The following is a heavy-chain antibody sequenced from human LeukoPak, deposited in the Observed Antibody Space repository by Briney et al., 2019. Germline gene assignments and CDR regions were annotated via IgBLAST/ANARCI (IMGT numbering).Heavy chain of an antibody. Sequence: SVKVSCKASGYTFTSYAISWVRQAPGQGLEWMGGIIPIFGTANYAQKFQGRVTITADESTSTAYMELSSLRSEDTAVYYCARRLLGYCSGGSCYSDAFDIWGQGTMVTVSS. CDR2: IIPIFGTA. V-gene: IGHV1-69*13. J-gene: IGHJ3*02. CDR1: GYTFTSYA. D-gene: IGHD2-15*01. CDR3: ARRLLGYCSGGSCYSDAFDI.